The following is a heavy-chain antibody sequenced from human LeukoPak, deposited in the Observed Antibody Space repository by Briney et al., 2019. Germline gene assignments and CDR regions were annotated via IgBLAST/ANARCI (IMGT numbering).Heavy chain of an antibody. CDR3: ATDIAAAGGYYYYGMDV. CDR2: FDPEDGET. CDR1: GYTLTELS. Sequence: ASVKVSCKVSGYTLTELSMHWLRQAPGKGLEWMGGFDPEDGETIYAQKFQGRVTMTEDTSTDTAYMELSSLRSEDTAVYYCATDIAAAGGYYYYGMDVWGQGTTVTVSS. D-gene: IGHD6-13*01. V-gene: IGHV1-24*01. J-gene: IGHJ6*02.